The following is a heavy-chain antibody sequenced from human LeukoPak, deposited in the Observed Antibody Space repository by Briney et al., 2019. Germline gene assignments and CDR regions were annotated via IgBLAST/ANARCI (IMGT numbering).Heavy chain of an antibody. V-gene: IGHV3-53*01. D-gene: IGHD3-22*01. Sequence: TGGSLRLSCAASGITVSSNYMSWVRQAPGKGLEWVSVIYSGGSTYYADSVKGRFTISRDNSKNTLYLQMNSLRAEDTAVYYCAGYDSSGYYYNWGQGTLVTVSS. CDR2: IYSGGST. CDR3: AGYDSSGYYYN. J-gene: IGHJ4*02. CDR1: GITVSSNY.